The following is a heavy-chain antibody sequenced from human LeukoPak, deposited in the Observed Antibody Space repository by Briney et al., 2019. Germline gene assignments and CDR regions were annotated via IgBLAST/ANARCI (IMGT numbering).Heavy chain of an antibody. CDR3: ARVGYCSSTSCYEGWFDP. CDR2: INPNSGGT. CDR1: GYTLTGYY. D-gene: IGHD2-2*03. Sequence: GASVKVSCKASGYTLTGYYMHWVRQAPGQGLEWVGWINPNSGGTNYAQKSQGRVTMTRDTSISTAYMELSRLRSDDTAVYYCARVGYCSSTSCYEGWFDPWGQGTLVTVSS. V-gene: IGHV1-2*02. J-gene: IGHJ5*02.